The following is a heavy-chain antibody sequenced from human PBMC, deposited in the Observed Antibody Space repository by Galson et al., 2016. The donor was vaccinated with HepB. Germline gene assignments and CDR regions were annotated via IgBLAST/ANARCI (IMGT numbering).Heavy chain of an antibody. CDR1: GYKFANYW. V-gene: IGHV5-10-1*01. D-gene: IGHD4-17*01. J-gene: IGHJ5*02. Sequence: QSGAEVKKPGESLRISCKGSGYKFANYWITWVRQMPGKGLEWMGRIDPSDSYTNYSPSFQGHVTISVDKSISTSYLHWTSLKASDTAMYYCATLGDYGDYSWFDPWGQGTLVTVSS. CDR2: IDPSDSYT. CDR3: ATLGDYGDYSWFDP.